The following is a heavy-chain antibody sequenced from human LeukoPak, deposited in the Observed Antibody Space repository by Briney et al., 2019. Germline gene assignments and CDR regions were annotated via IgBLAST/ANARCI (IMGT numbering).Heavy chain of an antibody. Sequence: TGGSLRLSCAASGFTVSSNYMSWVRQAPGKGLEWVSVIYSGGGTYYADSVKGRFTISRDNSKNTLYLQMNSLRAEDTAVYYCARVRTAMVDDAFDIWGQGTMVTVSS. CDR2: IYSGGGT. CDR1: GFTVSSNY. CDR3: ARVRTAMVDDAFDI. D-gene: IGHD5-18*01. V-gene: IGHV3-53*01. J-gene: IGHJ3*02.